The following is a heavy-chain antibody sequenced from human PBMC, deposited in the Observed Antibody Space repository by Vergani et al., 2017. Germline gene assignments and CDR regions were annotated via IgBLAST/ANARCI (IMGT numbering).Heavy chain of an antibody. CDR1: GFTFSSYE. CDR2: ISSSGSTI. CDR3: ARVLRYLKTPYYFDY. J-gene: IGHJ4*02. Sequence: EVQLVESGGGLVQPGGSLRLSCAASGFTFSSYEMNWVRQAPGKGLEWVSYISSSGSTIYYADSVKGRFTISRDNAKNSLYLQMNSLRAEDTAVYYCARVLRYLKTPYYFDYWGQGTLVTVSS. D-gene: IGHD3-9*01. V-gene: IGHV3-48*03.